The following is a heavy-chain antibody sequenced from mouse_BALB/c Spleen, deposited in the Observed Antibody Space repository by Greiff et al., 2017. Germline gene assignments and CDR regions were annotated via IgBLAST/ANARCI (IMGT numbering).Heavy chain of an antibody. CDR3: NAWGGNYFPLDY. Sequence: VHVKQSGAELVRSGASVKLSCTASGFNIKDYYMHWVKQRPEQGLEWIGWIDPENGDTEYAPKFQGKATMTADISSNTAYLQLSSLTSEDTAVYYCNAWGGNYFPLDYWGQGTTLTVSS. V-gene: IGHV14-4*02. CDR2: IDPENGDT. CDR1: GFNIKDYY. D-gene: IGHD2-1*01. J-gene: IGHJ2*01.